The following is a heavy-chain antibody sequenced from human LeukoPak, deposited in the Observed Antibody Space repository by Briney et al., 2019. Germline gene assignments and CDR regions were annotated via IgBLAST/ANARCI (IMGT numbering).Heavy chain of an antibody. D-gene: IGHD6-19*01. CDR3: VRRDTGWNYFDY. Sequence: SETLSLTCAVSGGSINSHYWGWIRQPPGKGLQWIGDIYYTGKINYNPSLKSRVTLTLDTSKDHLSLNLTSVLAADTAIYYCVRRDTGWNYFDYWGQGILVTVSS. V-gene: IGHV4-59*08. J-gene: IGHJ4*02. CDR2: IYYTGKI. CDR1: GGSINSHY.